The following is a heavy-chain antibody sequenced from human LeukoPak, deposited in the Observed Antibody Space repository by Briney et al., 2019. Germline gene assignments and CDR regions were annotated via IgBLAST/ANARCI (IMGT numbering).Heavy chain of an antibody. V-gene: IGHV3-23*01. Sequence: GGSLRLSCAASGFTFSSYAMSWVRQAPGKGLEWVSAISGSGGSTYYADSVKGRFTISRDNSKNTLYLQMNSLRAEDTAVYYCAKDLQPWLVNHYFDYWGQGTLVTVSS. CDR1: GFTFSSYA. CDR3: AKDLQPWLVNHYFDY. J-gene: IGHJ4*02. CDR2: ISGSGGST. D-gene: IGHD6-19*01.